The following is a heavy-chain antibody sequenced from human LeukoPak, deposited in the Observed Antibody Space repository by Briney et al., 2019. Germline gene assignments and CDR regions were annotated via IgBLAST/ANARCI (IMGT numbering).Heavy chain of an antibody. J-gene: IGHJ6*03. CDR3: ARDLLEDYYYYMDV. CDR1: GFTFSSYW. Sequence: GGSLRLSCAASGFTFSSYWMHWVRQAPGKGLEWVSLISAGSRHIYYADSVKGRFTISRDNAKNSLYLQMNSLRAEDTAVYYCARDLLEDYYYYMDVWGKGTTVTVSS. D-gene: IGHD1-1*01. V-gene: IGHV3-21*01. CDR2: ISAGSRHI.